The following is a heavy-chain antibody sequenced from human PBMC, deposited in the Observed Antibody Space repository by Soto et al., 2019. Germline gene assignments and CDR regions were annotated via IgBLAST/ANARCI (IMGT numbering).Heavy chain of an antibody. J-gene: IGHJ6*02. Sequence: GASVKVSCKASGYTFTGYYMHWVRQAPGQGLEWMGWINPNSGGANYAQKFQGRVTMTRDKSISTAYLQWSSLKASDTAMYYCARSPNSRYCSSTSCYTRFYYGMDVWGQGTTVTVSS. CDR3: ARSPNSRYCSSTSCYTRFYYGMDV. V-gene: IGHV1-2*02. CDR1: GYTFTGYY. D-gene: IGHD2-2*02. CDR2: INPNSGGA.